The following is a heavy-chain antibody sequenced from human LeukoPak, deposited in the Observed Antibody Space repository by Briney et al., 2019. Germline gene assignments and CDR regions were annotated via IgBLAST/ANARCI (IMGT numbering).Heavy chain of an antibody. CDR1: GFTFSSYA. Sequence: PGGSLRLSCAASGFTFSSYAMSWVRQAPGKGLEWVSAISGSGGSTYYADSVKGRFTISRDNSKNTLYLQMNSLRAEDTAVYYCAKMGEDSDFWSGYTLWFDPWGQGTLVTVSS. CDR3: AKMGEDSDFWSGYTLWFDP. J-gene: IGHJ5*02. CDR2: ISGSGGST. D-gene: IGHD3-3*01. V-gene: IGHV3-23*01.